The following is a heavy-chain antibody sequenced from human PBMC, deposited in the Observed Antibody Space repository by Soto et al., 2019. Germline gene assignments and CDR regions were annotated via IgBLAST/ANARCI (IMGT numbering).Heavy chain of an antibody. Sequence: RLSCAASGFTFSSYAMTWVRQAPGKGLEWVSAISGTGGSTYYADSVKGRFTISRDNSKNTLFLQMNRLRPEDTAVYSCAKSLVAASHYYGMDVWGQGTTVTVSS. V-gene: IGHV3-23*01. D-gene: IGHD6-6*01. CDR1: GFTFSSYA. CDR3: AKSLVAASHYYGMDV. J-gene: IGHJ6*02. CDR2: ISGTGGST.